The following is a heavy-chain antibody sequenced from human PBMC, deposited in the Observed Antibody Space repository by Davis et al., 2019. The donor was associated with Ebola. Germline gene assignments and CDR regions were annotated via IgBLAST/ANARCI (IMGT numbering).Heavy chain of an antibody. D-gene: IGHD7-27*01. CDR2: TYYRSKWYN. CDR3: ARETGHYYYYYMDV. J-gene: IGHJ6*03. CDR1: GDNVSSNSAT. V-gene: IGHV6-1*01. Sequence: HSQTLSLTCAISGDNVSSNSATWNWVRQSPSRGLEWLGRTYYRSKWYNDYAVSVKSRITINPDTSKNQFSLQLNSVTPEDTAVYYCARETGHYYYYYMDVWGKGTTVTVSS.